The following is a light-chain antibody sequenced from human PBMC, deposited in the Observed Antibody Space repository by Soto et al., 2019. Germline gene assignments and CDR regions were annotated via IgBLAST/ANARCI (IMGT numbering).Light chain of an antibody. Sequence: QSALTQPASVSGSPGQSITISCTGTSRDVGGYNYVSWYQQHPGKVPKVMIYDVKNRASGVSNRFSGSKSGNTASLTISGLQAEDEADYYCSSFTSTSTLEFGGGTKVTVL. CDR2: DVK. V-gene: IGLV2-14*01. J-gene: IGLJ2*01. CDR3: SSFTSTSTLE. CDR1: SRDVGGYNY.